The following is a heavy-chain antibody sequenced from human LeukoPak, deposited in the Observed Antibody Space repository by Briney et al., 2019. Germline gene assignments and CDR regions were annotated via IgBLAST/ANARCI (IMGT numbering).Heavy chain of an antibody. CDR1: GSTFTSYG. Sequence: GASVKVSCKAFGSTFTSYGISWVRQAPGQGLGWMGWFSAYNGNTNYAQKLQGRVTMTTDTSTSTAYMELRSLRSDDTAVYYCARVGGCSSTSCYVWFDPWGQGTLVTVSS. CDR3: ARVGGCSSTSCYVWFDP. V-gene: IGHV1-18*01. D-gene: IGHD2-2*01. CDR2: FSAYNGNT. J-gene: IGHJ5*02.